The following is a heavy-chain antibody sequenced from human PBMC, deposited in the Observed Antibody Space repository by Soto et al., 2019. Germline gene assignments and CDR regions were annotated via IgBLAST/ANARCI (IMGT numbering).Heavy chain of an antibody. J-gene: IGHJ6*02. CDR2: FDPEDGET. CDR1: GYTFTSYD. V-gene: IGHV1-24*01. D-gene: IGHD6-19*01. Sequence: ASVKVSCKASGYTFTSYDINWVRQAPGKGLEWMGGFDPEDGETIYAQKFQGRVTMTEDTSTDTAYMELSSLRSEDTAVYYCATWDSSGWRYYGMDVWGQGTTVTVSS. CDR3: ATWDSSGWRYYGMDV.